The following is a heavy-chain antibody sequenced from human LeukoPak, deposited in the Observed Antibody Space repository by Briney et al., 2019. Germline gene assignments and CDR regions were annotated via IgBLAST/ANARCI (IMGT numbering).Heavy chain of an antibody. J-gene: IGHJ4*02. Sequence: GASVKVSCKASGYTFTNYYMHWVRQAPGQGLEWMGIINPSGGGTTYAQKFQGRVTITADKSTSTAYMELSSLRSEDTAVYYCARDQYTAAAGPFDYWGQGTLVTVSS. CDR2: INPSGGGT. V-gene: IGHV1-46*01. D-gene: IGHD6-13*01. CDR1: GYTFTNYY. CDR3: ARDQYTAAAGPFDY.